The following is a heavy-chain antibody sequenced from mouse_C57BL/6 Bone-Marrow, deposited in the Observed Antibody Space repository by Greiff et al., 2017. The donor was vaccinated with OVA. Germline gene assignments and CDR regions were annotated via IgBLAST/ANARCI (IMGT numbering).Heavy chain of an antibody. J-gene: IGHJ4*01. CDR1: GFTFSDYY. CDR3: ARLNWDDAMDY. CDR2: ISNGGGST. V-gene: IGHV5-12*01. Sequence: EVMLVESGGGLVQPGGSLKLSCAASGFTFSDYYMYWVRQTPEKRLEWVAYISNGGGSTYYPETVKGRFTISRDNAKNTLYLQMGRLKSEDTAMYYCARLNWDDAMDYWGQGTSVTVSS. D-gene: IGHD4-1*02.